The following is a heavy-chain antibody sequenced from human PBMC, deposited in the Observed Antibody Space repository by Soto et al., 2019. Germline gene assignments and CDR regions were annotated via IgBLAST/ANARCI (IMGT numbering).Heavy chain of an antibody. Sequence: ASVKVSCKASGYTFTSYGISWVRQAPGQGLEWMGGIIPVFGTVNYAQKFLYRVTITADDSTSTASMELSSLRSEDTAVYYCARDHRSQLPGYGMDVWGQGTTVTVSS. J-gene: IGHJ6*02. CDR1: GYTFTSYG. D-gene: IGHD2-2*01. V-gene: IGHV1-69*13. CDR3: ARDHRSQLPGYGMDV. CDR2: IIPVFGTV.